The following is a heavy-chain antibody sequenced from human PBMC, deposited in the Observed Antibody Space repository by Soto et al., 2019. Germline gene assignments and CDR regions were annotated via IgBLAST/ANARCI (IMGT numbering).Heavy chain of an antibody. CDR3: ATGGGVGVAGSAAFDM. CDR2: INPATGAA. J-gene: IGHJ3*02. CDR1: GYPVTAYY. V-gene: IGHV1-2*02. Sequence: QLHLVQSGAVVKKPGASVTVSCSASGYPVTAYYMHWVRQAPGRGLEWMGGINPATGAAKYTQTIQGRITMTRGTSTRTVFMGLTGLTSEDTAVFYCATGGGVGVAGSAAFDMWGQGTLVTVSS. D-gene: IGHD3-3*01.